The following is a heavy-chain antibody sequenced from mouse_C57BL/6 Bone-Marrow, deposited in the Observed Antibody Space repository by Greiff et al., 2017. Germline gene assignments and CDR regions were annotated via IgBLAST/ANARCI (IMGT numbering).Heavy chain of an antibody. Sequence: EVMLVESGGGLVQPGESLKLSCESNEYEFPSHDMSWVRKTPEKRLELVAAINSDGGSTYYPDTMERRFIISRDNTKKTLYLQMSSLRSEDTALYYCARPFTTVVPYYFDYWGQGTTLTVSS. CDR3: ARPFTTVVPYYFDY. CDR2: INSDGGST. V-gene: IGHV5-2*01. J-gene: IGHJ2*01. D-gene: IGHD1-1*01. CDR1: EYEFPSHD.